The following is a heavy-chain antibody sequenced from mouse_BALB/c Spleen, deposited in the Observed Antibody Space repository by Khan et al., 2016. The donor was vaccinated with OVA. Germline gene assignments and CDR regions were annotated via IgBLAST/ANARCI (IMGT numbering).Heavy chain of an antibody. V-gene: IGHV5-9-3*01. CDR2: ISSGGDNI. Sequence: EVELVESGGDLVKPGGSLKLSCSASGFTFSTYAMSWVRQTPEKRLEWVATISSGGDNIYYPDSVKVRFTISRDNAKNTLYLQMSGLRSEDTAMYYCARHNYGPFAYWGQGTLVTVSA. CDR1: GFTFSTYA. J-gene: IGHJ3*01. CDR3: ARHNYGPFAY. D-gene: IGHD1-1*01.